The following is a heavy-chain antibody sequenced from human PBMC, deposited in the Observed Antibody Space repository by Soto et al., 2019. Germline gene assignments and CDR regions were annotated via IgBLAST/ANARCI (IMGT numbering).Heavy chain of an antibody. CDR3: ARGNAVEV. J-gene: IGHJ3*01. CDR1: GDSVSSDITS. D-gene: IGHD3-10*01. V-gene: IGHV6-1*01. CDR2: TYYRSKWFH. Sequence: QGQLQQSGPGLVKPSQTLSLTCAISGDSVSSDITSWNWIRQSPSRGLEWLGRTYYRSKWFHDYAVSVKSRITINPATSKTQLSLELNSITPEDTAVYYCARGNAVEVWGQGNVVSVSS.